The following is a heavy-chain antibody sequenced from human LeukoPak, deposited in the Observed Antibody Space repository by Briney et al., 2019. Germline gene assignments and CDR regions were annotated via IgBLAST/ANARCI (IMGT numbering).Heavy chain of an antibody. CDR2: ISAGAGYI. D-gene: IGHD5-24*01. J-gene: IGHJ4*02. V-gene: IGHV3-23*01. Sequence: GGSLRLSCAASGFTFNSYAMTWVRQATGKGLEWVSAISAGAGYIYYADSVKGRFTSSRDNSKSTLYLQMSNLRAEDTAVYFCAKNRATGLAFYDYWGQGTQVTVSS. CDR1: GFTFNSYA. CDR3: AKNRATGLAFYDY.